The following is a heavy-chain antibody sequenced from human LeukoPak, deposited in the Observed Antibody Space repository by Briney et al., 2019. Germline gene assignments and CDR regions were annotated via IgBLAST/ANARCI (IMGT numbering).Heavy chain of an antibody. CDR3: AKPGGPGIAARGAFDT. V-gene: IGHV3-30-3*02. CDR2: ISYDGSNK. CDR1: GFTFSSYA. D-gene: IGHD6-25*01. Sequence: GRSLRLSCAASGFTFSSYAMHWVRQAPGKGLEWVAVISYDGSNKYYADSVRGRFTISRDNSKNTLNLQMNSLRAEDTAVYYCAKPGGPGIAARGAFDTWGQGTMVTVSS. J-gene: IGHJ3*02.